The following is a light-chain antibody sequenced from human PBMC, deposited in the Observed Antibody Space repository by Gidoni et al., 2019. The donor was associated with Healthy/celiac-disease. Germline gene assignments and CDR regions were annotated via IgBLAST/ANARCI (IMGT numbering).Light chain of an antibody. Sequence: QSALTQPASVSGSPGQSITISCTGTSSYAGGYNSVSWYQHHPGNAPKLMIYEVSNRPSGVSNRFSGSKSGNTASLTISGLQAEDEADYYCSSYTSSSTLVFGGGTKLTVL. CDR3: SSYTSSSTLV. J-gene: IGLJ2*01. CDR1: SSYAGGYNS. CDR2: EVS. V-gene: IGLV2-14*01.